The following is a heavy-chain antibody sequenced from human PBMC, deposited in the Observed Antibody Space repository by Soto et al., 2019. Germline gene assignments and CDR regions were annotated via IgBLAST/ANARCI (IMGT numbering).Heavy chain of an antibody. J-gene: IGHJ3*02. D-gene: IGHD2-8*02. CDR3: ARSLVQGFPFDI. Sequence: QITLRESGRTLVKPTQTLTLTCTFSGFSLSTSGVGVGWIRQPPGKALEWLSLIYWDDDKRYSPSLKSRLTITKDTSKDQVVLTMTNMDPVDTATYYCARSLVQGFPFDIWGQGTMVTVSS. CDR1: GFSLSTSGVG. CDR2: IYWDDDK. V-gene: IGHV2-5*02.